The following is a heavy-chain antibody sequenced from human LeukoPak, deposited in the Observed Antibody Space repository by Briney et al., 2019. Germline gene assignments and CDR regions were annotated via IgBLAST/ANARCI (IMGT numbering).Heavy chain of an antibody. D-gene: IGHD6-19*01. Sequence: SETLSLTCTVSGGSISSYYWSWIRQPPGKGLEWIRYIYYSGSTNYNPSLKSRVTISVDTTKNQFSLKLSSVTAADTAAYYCARGRLARSPYFDYWGQGTLVTVSS. J-gene: IGHJ4*02. CDR2: IYYSGST. V-gene: IGHV4-59*01. CDR3: ARGRLARSPYFDY. CDR1: GGSISSYY.